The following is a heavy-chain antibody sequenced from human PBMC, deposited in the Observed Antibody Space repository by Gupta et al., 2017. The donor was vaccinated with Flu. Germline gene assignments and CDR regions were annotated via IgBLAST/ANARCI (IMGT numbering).Heavy chain of an antibody. CDR3: AKDSLSSSWALFDY. J-gene: IGHJ4*02. CDR2: SSWDSATI. V-gene: IGHV3-9*01. Sequence: RLTPGKGLEWVSSSSWDSATIAYADSVKGRFTVSRDNARNSLFLQMDSLTAEDTALYFCAKDSLSSSWALFDYWGQGTLVTVSS. D-gene: IGHD6-13*01.